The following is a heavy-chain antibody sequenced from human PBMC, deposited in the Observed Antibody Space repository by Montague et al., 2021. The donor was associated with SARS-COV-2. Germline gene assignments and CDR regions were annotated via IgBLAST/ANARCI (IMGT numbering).Heavy chain of an antibody. Sequence: VKPTPTLTLTCTFSGFSLSTSGMCVSWIRQPPGKALEWLARIDWDDDKYYSTSLKTRLTISKDTSKNQVVLTMTNMDPVDTATYYCARTYYGGRPFDYWGQGTLVTVSS. CDR1: GFSLSTSGMC. CDR3: ARTYYGGRPFDY. D-gene: IGHD4-23*01. CDR2: IDWDDDK. J-gene: IGHJ4*02. V-gene: IGHV2-70*11.